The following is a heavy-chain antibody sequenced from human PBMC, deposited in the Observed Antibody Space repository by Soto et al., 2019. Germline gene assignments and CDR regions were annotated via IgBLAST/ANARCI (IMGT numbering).Heavy chain of an antibody. Sequence: GGSLRLSSTASGFTFSSYGMHWVRQVPGRGLMWVSRISTDGSSTHYADSVKGRFTTSRDNAKNTLYLQLNSLRAEDTAVYYCARNRDGVDYWGQGTLVTVSS. V-gene: IGHV3-74*01. J-gene: IGHJ4*02. CDR1: GFTFSSYG. CDR3: ARNRDGVDY. CDR2: ISTDGSST.